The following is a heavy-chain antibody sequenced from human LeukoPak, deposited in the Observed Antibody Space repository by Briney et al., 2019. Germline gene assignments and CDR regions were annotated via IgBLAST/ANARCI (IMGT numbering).Heavy chain of an antibody. Sequence: GGSLRLSCAASGFTFSDYYMSWIRQAPGKGLEWVSYISGSGSTIYYADSMKGRFTISRDNAKNSLYLQMNSLRAEDTAVYYCARDLDYGVYADYWGQGTLVTVSS. CDR3: ARDLDYGVYADY. CDR2: ISGSGSTI. V-gene: IGHV3-11*01. J-gene: IGHJ4*02. CDR1: GFTFSDYY. D-gene: IGHD4-17*01.